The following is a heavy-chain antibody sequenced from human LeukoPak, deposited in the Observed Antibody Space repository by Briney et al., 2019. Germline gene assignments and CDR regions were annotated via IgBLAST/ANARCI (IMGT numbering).Heavy chain of an antibody. CDR1: GGSFSGYY. D-gene: IGHD3-10*01. CDR3: ARAVYYYGSGSYYNLYYFDY. CDR2: INHSGST. Sequence: SETLSLTCAVYGGSFSGYYWSWIRQPPGKGLEWIGEINHSGSTNYNPSLKSRVTISVDTPKNQFSLKLSSVTAADTAVYYCARAVYYYGSGSYYNLYYFDYWGQGTLVTVSS. J-gene: IGHJ4*02. V-gene: IGHV4-34*01.